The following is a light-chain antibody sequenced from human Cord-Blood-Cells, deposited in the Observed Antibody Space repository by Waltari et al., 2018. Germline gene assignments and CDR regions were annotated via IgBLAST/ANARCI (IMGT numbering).Light chain of an antibody. CDR2: AAS. V-gene: IGKV1-39*01. J-gene: IGKJ2*03. CDR3: QQSYSTPPG. CDR1: QSISSY. Sequence: DIQMTQSPSSLSESVGDRVTITCRASQSISSYLNWYQQKPGKAPKLLIYAASSLQSGVPSRFSGSGSGTDFTLTISSLQPEDFATYYCQQSYSTPPGFGQGTKLEIK.